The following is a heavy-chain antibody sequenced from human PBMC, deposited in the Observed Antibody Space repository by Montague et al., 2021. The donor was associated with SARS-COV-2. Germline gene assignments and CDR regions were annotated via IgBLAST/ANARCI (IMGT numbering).Heavy chain of an antibody. V-gene: IGHV4-34*01. D-gene: IGHD6-6*01. J-gene: IGHJ6*03. CDR1: GGSFSVYY. Sequence: SETLSLTCAVYGGSFSVYYWSWIRQPPGKGLEWIGEINHSGSTHYNPSLKSRVTISMDTSKNQFSLKLSSVTAADTAVYYCARGVRQLGVRYYYYYIDVWDKGTTVTVSS. CDR2: INHSGST. CDR3: ARGVRQLGVRYYYYYIDV.